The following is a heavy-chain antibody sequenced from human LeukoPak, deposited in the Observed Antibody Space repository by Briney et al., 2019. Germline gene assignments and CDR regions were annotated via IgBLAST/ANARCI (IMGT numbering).Heavy chain of an antibody. Sequence: PSETLSLTCTVSGGSISSGGYYWSWIRQHPGMGLEWIGYIYYSGSTYYNPSLKSRVTISVDTSKNQFSLKLSSVTAADTAVYYCARSRVVAARSEPFDYWGQGTLVTVSS. V-gene: IGHV4-31*03. J-gene: IGHJ4*02. CDR1: GGSISSGGYY. D-gene: IGHD2-15*01. CDR2: IYYSGST. CDR3: ARSRVVAARSEPFDY.